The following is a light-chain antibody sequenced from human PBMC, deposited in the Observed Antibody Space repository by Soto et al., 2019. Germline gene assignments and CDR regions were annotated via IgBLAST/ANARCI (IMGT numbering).Light chain of an antibody. CDR3: QQYIRSPYT. V-gene: IGKV3-15*01. Sequence: EAVMTQSPATLSVSPGERATLSCRASQSVSSNLAWYQQKPGQAPRLLIYGASTRATGIPARFSGSGSGTEFTLTISSLQSEDFAVYYCQQYIRSPYTFGQGTRLEIK. CDR1: QSVSSN. CDR2: GAS. J-gene: IGKJ2*01.